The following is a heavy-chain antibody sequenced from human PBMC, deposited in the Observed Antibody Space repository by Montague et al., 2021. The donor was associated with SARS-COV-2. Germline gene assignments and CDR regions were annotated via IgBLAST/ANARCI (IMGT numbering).Heavy chain of an antibody. CDR3: ATAEWGGWYFFDY. V-gene: IGHV4-31*03. J-gene: IGHJ4*02. D-gene: IGHD6-19*01. CDR1: GGSISSGGYY. Sequence: TLSLTCTVSGGSISSGGYYWSWIRQHAGKGLEWIGYIYYSGSTYYXRSVKSRVTISVDTSKNQFSLKLSSVTAADTAVYCCATAEWGGWYFFDYWGQGTLVTVSS. CDR2: IYYSGST.